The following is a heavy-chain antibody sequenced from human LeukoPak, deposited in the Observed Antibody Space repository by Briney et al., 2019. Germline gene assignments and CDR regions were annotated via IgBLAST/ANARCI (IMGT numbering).Heavy chain of an antibody. V-gene: IGHV4-4*07. D-gene: IGHD5-18*01. CDR3: ARDDATWIQLFDY. Sequence: SETLSLTCTVSGGSISYYYWNWIRQPAGKGLEWIGRIYTSGRTYYNPSLKSRVSMSVDTSKNQFSLQLSSVTAADTAVYYCARDDATWIQLFDYWGQGTLVTVSS. J-gene: IGHJ4*02. CDR2: IYTSGRT. CDR1: GGSISYYY.